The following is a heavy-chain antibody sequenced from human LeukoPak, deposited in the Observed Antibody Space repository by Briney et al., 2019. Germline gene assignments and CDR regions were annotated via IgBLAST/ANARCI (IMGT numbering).Heavy chain of an antibody. CDR2: VYTCGST. Sequence: SQTLSLTCSVSGGSISSGNYYWSWIRQPAGKGLEWIGRVYTCGSTNYNPSLKSRVTISVDTSKNQFSLKLSSVTAADTAVYYCARDSPYSSGYYYFDYWGQGTLVTVSS. CDR1: GGSISSGNYY. J-gene: IGHJ4*02. D-gene: IGHD3-22*01. CDR3: ARDSPYSSGYYYFDY. V-gene: IGHV4-61*02.